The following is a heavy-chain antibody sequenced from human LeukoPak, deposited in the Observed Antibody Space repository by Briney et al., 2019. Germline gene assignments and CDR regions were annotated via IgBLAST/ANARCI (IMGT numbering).Heavy chain of an antibody. CDR2: IYYLGST. Sequence: PSETLSLTCTVSGGSISSYYWSWIRQPPGKGLEWVGHIYYLGSTNYNPYLKSRVTISIDTSKNYFSLKLNSVIAADTAVYYCARDRPGSYWYFDLWGRGTLVTVSS. CDR1: GGSISSYY. CDR3: ARDRPGSYWYFDL. D-gene: IGHD3-10*01. V-gene: IGHV4-59*01. J-gene: IGHJ2*01.